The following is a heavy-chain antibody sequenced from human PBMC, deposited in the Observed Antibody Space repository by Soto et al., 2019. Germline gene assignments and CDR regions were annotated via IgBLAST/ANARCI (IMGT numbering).Heavy chain of an antibody. CDR2: IGTAGDT. D-gene: IGHD1-1*01. V-gene: IGHV3-13*01. J-gene: IGHJ6*03. Sequence: SGGSLRLSCAASGFTFSSYDMHWVRQATGKGLEWVSAIGTAGDTYYPGSVKGRFTISRENAKNSLYLQMNSLRAGDTAVYYCARGYDWPKDYYMDVWGKGTTVTVSS. CDR1: GFTFSSYD. CDR3: ARGYDWPKDYYMDV.